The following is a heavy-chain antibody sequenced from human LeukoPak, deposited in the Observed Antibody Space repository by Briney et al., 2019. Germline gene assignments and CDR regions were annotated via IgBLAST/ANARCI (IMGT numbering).Heavy chain of an antibody. Sequence: SETLSLTCAVYGGSFSGYYWSWIRQPSGKGLEWIGEINHSGSTNYNPSLKSRVTISVDTSKNQFSLKLSSVTAADTAVYYCARGSHYYDSSGYEYWGQGTLVTVSS. D-gene: IGHD3-22*01. J-gene: IGHJ4*02. V-gene: IGHV4-34*01. CDR1: GGSFSGYY. CDR3: ARGSHYYDSSGYEY. CDR2: INHSGST.